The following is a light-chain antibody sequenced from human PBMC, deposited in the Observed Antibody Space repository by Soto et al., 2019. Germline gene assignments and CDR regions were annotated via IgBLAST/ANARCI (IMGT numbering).Light chain of an antibody. J-gene: IGLJ2*01. V-gene: IGLV1-44*01. CDR3: ATWDDHMDGLV. CDR1: SSNVAAKP. Sequence: QSALTQPPSASGTPGQRVTLSCSGSSSNVAAKPVNWYQVLPETAPKLLIYTNNQRPSGVTDRFSGSKSGTSASLAIIGLQSEDEADYYCATWDDHMDGLVVGGGTKLTGL. CDR2: TNN.